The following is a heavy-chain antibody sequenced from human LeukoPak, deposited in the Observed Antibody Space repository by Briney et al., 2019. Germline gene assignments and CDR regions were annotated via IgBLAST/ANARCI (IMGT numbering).Heavy chain of an antibody. J-gene: IGHJ3*02. Sequence: GGSLRLSCAASGFTFSSYAMSWVRQAPGKGLEWVSAISGSGGSSYYADSVKGRFTISRDNSKNTLYLQMNSLRAEDTVVYYCAKTSKEVVLGDAFDIWGQGTMVTVSS. D-gene: IGHD4/OR15-4a*01. CDR2: ISGSGGSS. V-gene: IGHV3-23*01. CDR3: AKTSKEVVLGDAFDI. CDR1: GFTFSSYA.